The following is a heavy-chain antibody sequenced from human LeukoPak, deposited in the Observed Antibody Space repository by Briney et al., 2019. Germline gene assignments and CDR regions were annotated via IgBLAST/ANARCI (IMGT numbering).Heavy chain of an antibody. CDR1: GFTFSSYS. Sequence: GGSLRLSCAASGFTFSSYSMSWVRQAPGKGLEWVSMITDSGSRTYYADSVKGRFTISRDNSKNTLYLQMNSLRAEDTALYYCAPTSRFSFQHWGQGTLVPVSS. CDR2: ITDSGSRT. V-gene: IGHV3-23*01. D-gene: IGHD6-6*01. CDR3: APTSRFSFQH. J-gene: IGHJ1*01.